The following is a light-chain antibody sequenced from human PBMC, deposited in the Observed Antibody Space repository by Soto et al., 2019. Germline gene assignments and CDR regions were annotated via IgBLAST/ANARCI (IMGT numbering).Light chain of an antibody. Sequence: DIQMTQSPSTLSASVGDRVTITCRASQSISTWLAWYQQKPGKAPKVLIYKASSLESGVPSRFSGSGSGTEFTLTISSLQTDDSAPYYWQHCASSWTFGQGTKVEI. CDR1: QSISTW. CDR3: QHCASSWT. CDR2: KAS. V-gene: IGKV1-5*03. J-gene: IGKJ1*01.